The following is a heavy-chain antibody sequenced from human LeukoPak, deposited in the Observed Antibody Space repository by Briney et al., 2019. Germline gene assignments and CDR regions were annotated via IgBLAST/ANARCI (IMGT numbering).Heavy chain of an antibody. Sequence: SQTLSLTCTVSGGSINSGGYYWSWIRQHPGKGLEWIGYIYYSGSTYYNPSLKSRVTISVDTSKNQFSLKLSSVTAADTAVYYCARLHYDFWSGYAFDIWGQGTMVTVSS. CDR1: GGSINSGGYY. CDR2: IYYSGST. J-gene: IGHJ3*02. V-gene: IGHV4-31*03. D-gene: IGHD3-3*01. CDR3: ARLHYDFWSGYAFDI.